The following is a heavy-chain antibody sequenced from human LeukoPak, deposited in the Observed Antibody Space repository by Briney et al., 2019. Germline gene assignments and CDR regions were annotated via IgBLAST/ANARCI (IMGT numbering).Heavy chain of an antibody. CDR1: GFTFSSYS. CDR3: ARVPEIKYSSGWRPDYYYYMDV. V-gene: IGHV3-21*01. D-gene: IGHD6-19*01. Sequence: GGSLRLSCAASGFTFSSYSMNWVRQAPGKGLEWVSFISSSSSYIYYADSVKGRFTISRDNAKNSLYLQMNSLRAEDTAVYYCARVPEIKYSSGWRPDYYYYMDVWGKGTTVTVSS. CDR2: ISSSSSYI. J-gene: IGHJ6*03.